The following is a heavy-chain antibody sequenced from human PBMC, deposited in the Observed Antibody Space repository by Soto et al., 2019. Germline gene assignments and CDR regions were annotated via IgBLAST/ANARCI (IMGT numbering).Heavy chain of an antibody. D-gene: IGHD3-22*01. CDR3: ARDQLYYNDISGRHLNAFDV. Sequence: GGSLRLSWAAPGFTFSSDCIPWVRQAPGKGLAWVAVISYDGSNKYYADSVKGRFTISRDNSENTLYLQMNSLRAEDTAVYYCARDQLYYNDISGRHLNAFDVWGQGTMVTVSS. CDR1: GFTFSSDC. J-gene: IGHJ3*01. V-gene: IGHV3-30*03. CDR2: ISYDGSNK.